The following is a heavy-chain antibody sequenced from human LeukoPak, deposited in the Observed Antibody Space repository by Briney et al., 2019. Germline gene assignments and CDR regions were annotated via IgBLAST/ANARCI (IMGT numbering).Heavy chain of an antibody. D-gene: IGHD6-19*01. V-gene: IGHV3-66*01. J-gene: IGHJ4*02. CDR2: IYSGGST. Sequence: GGSLRLSCAASGFTVSSNYMSWVRQAPGKGLEWVSVIYSGGSTYYADSVKGRFTISRDNSKNTLYLQMNSLRAEDTAVYYCAREGSSSGWPFGYWGQGTLVTVSS. CDR3: AREGSSSGWPFGY. CDR1: GFTVSSNY.